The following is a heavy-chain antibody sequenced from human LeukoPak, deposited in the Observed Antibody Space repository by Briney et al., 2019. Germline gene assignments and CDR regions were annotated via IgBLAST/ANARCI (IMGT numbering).Heavy chain of an antibody. J-gene: IGHJ5*02. CDR2: IYYSGST. CDR3: ARVQSRLSWFDP. Sequence: ASETLSLTCTVSGGSISSSSYYWGWIRQPPGKGLEWIGSIYYSGSTYYNPSLKSRVTISVDTSKNQFSLKLSSVTAADTAVYYCARVQSRLSWFDPWGQGTLVTVSS. CDR1: GGSISSSSYY. V-gene: IGHV4-39*07.